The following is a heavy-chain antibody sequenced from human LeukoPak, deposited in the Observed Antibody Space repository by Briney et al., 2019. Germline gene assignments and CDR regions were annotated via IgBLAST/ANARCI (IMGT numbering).Heavy chain of an antibody. Sequence: SGGSLRLPCVASEFSFNRIWMSWVRQAPGKGLEWVAVIKQDGSEKYYVDSLKGRFTISRDNAKNSLYLQMDSLRVEDTAVYYCASTANNWFDPWGQGTLVTVSS. D-gene: IGHD5-18*01. V-gene: IGHV3-7*05. J-gene: IGHJ5*02. CDR2: IKQDGSEK. CDR1: EFSFNRIW. CDR3: ASTANNWFDP.